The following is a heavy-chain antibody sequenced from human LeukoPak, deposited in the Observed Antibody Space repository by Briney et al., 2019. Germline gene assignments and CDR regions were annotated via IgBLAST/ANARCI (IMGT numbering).Heavy chain of an antibody. J-gene: IGHJ6*03. CDR1: GGSISSYY. CDR2: IYTSGST. D-gene: IGHD2-15*01. Sequence: SETLSLTCTVSGGSISSYYWSWIRQPAGKGLEWIGRIYTSGSTNYNPSLKSRVTMSVDTSKNQFSLKLSSVTAADTAVYYCARGINCSGGSCYDAYYYYYYMDVWGKGTTVTVPS. V-gene: IGHV4-4*07. CDR3: ARGINCSGGSCYDAYYYYYYMDV.